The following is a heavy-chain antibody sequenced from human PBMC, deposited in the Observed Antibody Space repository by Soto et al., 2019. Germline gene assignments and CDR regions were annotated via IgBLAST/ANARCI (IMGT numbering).Heavy chain of an antibody. CDR2: ISSSSSYI. CDR3: ARDSWHCSGGSCYTRLPDAFDI. J-gene: IGHJ3*02. D-gene: IGHD2-15*01. CDR1: GFTFSSYS. V-gene: IGHV3-21*01. Sequence: GGSLRLSCAASGFTFSSYSMNWVRQAPGEGLEWVSSISSSSSYIYYADSVKGRFTISRDNAKNSLYLQMNSLRAEDTAVYYCARDSWHCSGGSCYTRLPDAFDIWGQGTMVTVSS.